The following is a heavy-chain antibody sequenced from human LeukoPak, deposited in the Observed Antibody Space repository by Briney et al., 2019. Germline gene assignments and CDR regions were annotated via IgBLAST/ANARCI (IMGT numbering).Heavy chain of an antibody. CDR2: ITDNGIST. D-gene: IGHD3-16*01. J-gene: IGHJ4*02. CDR3: AKGLRGGYDY. V-gene: IGHV3-23*01. CDR1: GFTFNSYA. Sequence: GGSLRLSCAASGFTFNSYAMAWVRQAPEKGLEWVSSITDNGISTYYADSVKGRFTISRDNSKNTLFLQMNSLRAEDTAVYFCAKGLRGGYDYWGQGTLVTVSS.